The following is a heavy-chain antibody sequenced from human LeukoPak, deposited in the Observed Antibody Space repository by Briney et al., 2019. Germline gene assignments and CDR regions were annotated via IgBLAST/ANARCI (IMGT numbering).Heavy chain of an antibody. CDR2: IYYSGST. CDR1: GGSISSYY. D-gene: IGHD5-12*01. V-gene: IGHV4-59*01. J-gene: IGHJ6*02. Sequence: SETFSLTCTVSGGSISSYYWSWIRQPPGKGLEWIGYIYYSGSTNYNPSLKSRVTISVDTSKNQFSLKLSSVTAADTAVYYCARDPGYGGYQYYYGMDVWGQGTTVTVSS. CDR3: ARDPGYGGYQYYYGMDV.